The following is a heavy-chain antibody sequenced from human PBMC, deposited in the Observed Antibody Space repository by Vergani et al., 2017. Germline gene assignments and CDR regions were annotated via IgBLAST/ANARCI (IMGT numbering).Heavy chain of an antibody. Sequence: HVQLVQSGAEVKKPGASVKVSCKASGYTFTGYYMHWVRQAPGQGLEWMGWINPNSGGTNYAQKFQGRVTMTRDTSISTAYMELSRLRSDDTAVYYCARVAAAGTLLGAFDIWGQGTMVTVSS. CDR2: INPNSGGT. CDR3: ARVAAAGTLLGAFDI. CDR1: GYTFTGYY. V-gene: IGHV1-2*02. D-gene: IGHD6-13*01. J-gene: IGHJ3*02.